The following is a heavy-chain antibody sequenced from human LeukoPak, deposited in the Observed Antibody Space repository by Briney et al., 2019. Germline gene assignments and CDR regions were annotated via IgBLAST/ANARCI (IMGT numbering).Heavy chain of an antibody. J-gene: IGHJ5*02. CDR3: ARERAPPLSPRPNWFDP. Sequence: TSETLSLTCAVYGGSFSGYYWSWIRQPPGKGLEWIGEINHSGSTNYNPSLKSRVTISVDTSKNQFSLKLSSVTAADTAVYYSARERAPPLSPRPNWFDPWGQGTLVTVSS. V-gene: IGHV4-34*01. D-gene: IGHD5/OR15-5a*01. CDR1: GGSFSGYY. CDR2: INHSGST.